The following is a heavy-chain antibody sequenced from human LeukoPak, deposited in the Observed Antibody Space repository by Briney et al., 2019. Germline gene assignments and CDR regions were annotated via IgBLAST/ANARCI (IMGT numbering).Heavy chain of an antibody. CDR3: ARESDYGYKYYMDV. CDR2: IIPIFGTT. CDR1: GGTLSSHA. Sequence: ASVKVSCKASGGTLSSHAINWVRQAPGQGLEWMGGIIPIFGTTSYAQTFQGRLMITADESTSTAYMELSSLRSEDTAVYYCARESDYGYKYYMDVWGKGTTVTISS. J-gene: IGHJ6*03. D-gene: IGHD4-17*01. V-gene: IGHV1-69*13.